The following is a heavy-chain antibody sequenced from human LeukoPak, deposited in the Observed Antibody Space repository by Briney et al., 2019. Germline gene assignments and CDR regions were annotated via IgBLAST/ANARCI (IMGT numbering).Heavy chain of an antibody. D-gene: IGHD1-14*01. V-gene: IGHV4-34*01. CDR1: GGSFSGYY. J-gene: IGHJ4*02. CDR3: ARGPRHHFNY. Sequence: PSETLSLTCAVYGGSFSGYYWSWIRQPPGKGQEWIGEINHSGSTNYSPSLKSRVTISVDTSKNQFSLKLSSVTAADTAVYYCARGPRHHFNYWGQGTLVTVS. CDR2: INHSGST.